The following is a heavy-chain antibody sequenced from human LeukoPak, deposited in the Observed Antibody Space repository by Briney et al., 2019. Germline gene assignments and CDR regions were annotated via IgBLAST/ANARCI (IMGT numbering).Heavy chain of an antibody. Sequence: GGSLRLSCAASGFTFDYFAMSWVRQTPGKGLEWIAYIIRIITAIQYADSVKGRFTISRDNGENSQFLQMNSLRVEDTALYYCARDGYNWADLWGQGTLVSVS. CDR1: GFTFDYFA. CDR2: IIRIITAI. V-gene: IGHV3-48*01. D-gene: IGHD5-24*01. J-gene: IGHJ5*02. CDR3: ARDGYNWADL.